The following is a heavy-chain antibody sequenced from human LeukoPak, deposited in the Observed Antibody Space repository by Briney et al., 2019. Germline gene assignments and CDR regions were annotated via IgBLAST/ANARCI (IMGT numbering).Heavy chain of an antibody. J-gene: IGHJ1*01. CDR1: GLSSSGQW. V-gene: IGHV3-7*01. Sequence: PGGSLRLSCVASGLSSSGQWMNWVRQAPGQGLEWVANIKHDGSEEHCVDSVKGRFTVSRDDGRNSVSLQMNSVRAEDTAVYYCGYTNNFYHWGQGTLVVVSS. CDR2: IKHDGSEE. D-gene: IGHD3-16*02. CDR3: GYTNNFYH.